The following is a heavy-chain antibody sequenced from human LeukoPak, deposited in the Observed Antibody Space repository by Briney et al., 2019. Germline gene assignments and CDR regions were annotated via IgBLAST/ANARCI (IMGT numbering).Heavy chain of an antibody. CDR1: GGSFSGYY. CDR3: ARANQKYGSGRLYGMDV. V-gene: IGHV4-34*01. Sequence: SETLSLTCAVYGGSFSGYYWSWIRQPPGKGLEWIGEINHSGNTNYNPSLKSRVTISVDTSKNQFSLRLSSVTAADTAVYYCARANQKYGSGRLYGMDVWGQGTTVTVSS. CDR2: INHSGNT. D-gene: IGHD6-19*01. J-gene: IGHJ6*02.